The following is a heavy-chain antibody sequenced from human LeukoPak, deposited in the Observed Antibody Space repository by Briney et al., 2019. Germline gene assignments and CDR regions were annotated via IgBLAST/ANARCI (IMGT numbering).Heavy chain of an antibody. Sequence: ASVKVSCKASGYTFTNYAMNWVRQAPGQGLEWMGWINPNSGGTNYAQKFQGRVTMTRDTSISTAYMELSRLRSDDTAVYYCAREDYVDTAMVKAPNFDYWGQGTLVTVSS. CDR1: GYTFTNYA. V-gene: IGHV1-2*02. CDR2: INPNSGGT. J-gene: IGHJ4*02. CDR3: AREDYVDTAMVKAPNFDY. D-gene: IGHD5-18*01.